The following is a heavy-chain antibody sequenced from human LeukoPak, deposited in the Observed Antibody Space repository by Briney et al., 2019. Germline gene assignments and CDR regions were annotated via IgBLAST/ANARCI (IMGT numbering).Heavy chain of an antibody. Sequence: SVKLASNAAAPTFSSYAISWDRQAPGQWLEWMGGIITIFGTANYAKKFQGRVTITAGESTSTAYMALSSLRSEDTAVYYCAASRRDGYNLYYYDYMDVWGKGTTVTVS. CDR2: IITIFGTA. CDR1: APTFSSYA. D-gene: IGHD5-24*01. CDR3: AASRRDGYNLYYYDYMDV. J-gene: IGHJ6*03. V-gene: IGHV1-69*13.